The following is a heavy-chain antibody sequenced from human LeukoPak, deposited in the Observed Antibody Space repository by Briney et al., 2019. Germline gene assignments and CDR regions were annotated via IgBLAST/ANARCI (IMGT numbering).Heavy chain of an antibody. J-gene: IGHJ4*02. Sequence: ASVKVSCKATGGTFSSYAISWVRQAPGQGLEWMGGIILIFGTANYAQKFQGRVTITADESTSTAYMELSSLRSEDTAVYYCARVPYPSHDGYPAPLDYWGQGTLVTVSS. D-gene: IGHD3-22*01. CDR2: IILIFGTA. CDR1: GGTFSSYA. V-gene: IGHV1-69*01. CDR3: ARVPYPSHDGYPAPLDY.